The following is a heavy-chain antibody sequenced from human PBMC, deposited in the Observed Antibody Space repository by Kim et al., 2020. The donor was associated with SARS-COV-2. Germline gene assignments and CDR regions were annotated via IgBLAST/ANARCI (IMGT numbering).Heavy chain of an antibody. J-gene: IGHJ4*02. Sequence: VRGRFTISRDNSKNTLYLQMNSLRAEDTAVYYGAKDRRGYYGSGSYPLDYWGQGTLVTVSS. V-gene: IGHV3-23*01. CDR3: AKDRRGYYGSGSYPLDY. D-gene: IGHD3-10*01.